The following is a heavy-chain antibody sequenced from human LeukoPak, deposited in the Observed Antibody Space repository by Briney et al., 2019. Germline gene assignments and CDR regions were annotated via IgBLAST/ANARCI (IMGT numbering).Heavy chain of an antibody. CDR3: AREPAVPYCSSTSCSSYYYYYGMDV. J-gene: IGHJ6*02. CDR2: IYYSGST. CDR1: GGSISSYY. D-gene: IGHD2-2*01. V-gene: IGHV4-59*01. Sequence: SETLSLTCTVSGGSISSYYWSWIRQPPGKGLEWIGYIYYSGSTNYNPSLKSRVTIAVDTSKNQFSLKLSSVTAADTAVYYCAREPAVPYCSSTSCSSYYYYYGMDVWGQGTTVTVSS.